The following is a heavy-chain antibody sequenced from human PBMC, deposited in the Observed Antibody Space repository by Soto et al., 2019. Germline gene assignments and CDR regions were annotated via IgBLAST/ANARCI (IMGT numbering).Heavy chain of an antibody. J-gene: IGHJ5*02. D-gene: IGHD6-13*01. CDR1: GGSISSSSYY. CDR3: ARQIAAAGPRGPNWFDP. CDR2: IYYSGST. V-gene: IGHV4-39*01. Sequence: PSETLSLTCTVSGGSISSSSYYWGWIRQPPGKGLEWIGSIYYSGSTYYNPSLKSRVTISVDTSKNQFSLKLSSVTAADTAVYYCARQIAAAGPRGPNWFDPWGQGTLVTVSS.